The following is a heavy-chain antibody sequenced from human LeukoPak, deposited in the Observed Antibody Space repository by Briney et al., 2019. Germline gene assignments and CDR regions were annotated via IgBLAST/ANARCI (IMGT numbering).Heavy chain of an antibody. J-gene: IGHJ4*02. Sequence: KPSETLSLTCTVSGGSISSYYWSWIRQPPGKGLEWIGYISYSGNTNYNPSLKSRVTISVDTSKNQFSPKLSSVTAADTAVYYCARQGGYIAPLAFWGQGTLVTVSA. CDR3: ARQGGYIAPLAF. CDR1: GGSISSYY. V-gene: IGHV4-59*08. CDR2: ISYSGNT. D-gene: IGHD6-13*01.